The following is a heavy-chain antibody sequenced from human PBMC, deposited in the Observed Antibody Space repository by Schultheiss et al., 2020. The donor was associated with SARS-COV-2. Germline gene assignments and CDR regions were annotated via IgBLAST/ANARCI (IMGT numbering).Heavy chain of an antibody. CDR3: AKDLRGTVTTLPY. J-gene: IGHJ4*02. CDR1: GFTFSNAW. Sequence: GGSLRLSCAASGFTFSNAWMNWVRQAPGKGLEWVSGINGGSTYYADSVKGRFTISRDNSKNTLYLQMNSLRAEDTAVYYCAKDLRGTVTTLPYWGQGTLVTVSS. CDR2: INGGST. D-gene: IGHD4-11*01. V-gene: IGHV3-53*01.